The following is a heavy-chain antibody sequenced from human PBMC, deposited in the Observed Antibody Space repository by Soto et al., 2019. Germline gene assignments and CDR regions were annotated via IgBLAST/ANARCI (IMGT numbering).Heavy chain of an antibody. J-gene: IGHJ3*02. CDR3: ARVRGYVGGAFDI. CDR2: IYHSGST. Sequence: SETLSLTCAVSGYSISSGYYWGWIRQPPGKGLEWIGSIYHSGSTYYNPSLKSRVTISVDTSKNQFSLKLSSVTAADTAVYYCARVRGYVGGAFDIWGQGTMVTVSS. V-gene: IGHV4-38-2*01. D-gene: IGHD6-25*01. CDR1: GYSISSGYY.